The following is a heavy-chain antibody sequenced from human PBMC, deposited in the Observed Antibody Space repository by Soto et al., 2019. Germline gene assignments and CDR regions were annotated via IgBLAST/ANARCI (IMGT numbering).Heavy chain of an antibody. CDR1: GFTFSSYA. J-gene: IGHJ4*02. Sequence: EVQLLESGGGLVQPGGPLRLSCAASGFTFSSYAMSWVRQTPGKGLEWLSVISGGGNNTFYAGSVKGRFTVSRGNSENTLYLQMNSLRVEDTAVYYCAKLRGGGLGDAVENWGQGITVTVSS. CDR2: ISGGGNNT. V-gene: IGHV3-23*01. D-gene: IGHD3-16*01. CDR3: AKLRGGGLGDAVEN.